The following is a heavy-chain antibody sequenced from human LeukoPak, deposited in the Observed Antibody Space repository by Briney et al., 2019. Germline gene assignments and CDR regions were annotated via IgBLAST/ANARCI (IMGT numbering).Heavy chain of an antibody. J-gene: IGHJ5*02. D-gene: IGHD2-2*02. CDR3: ACYSNIAGVDELPAAIGGNWFDP. CDR2: INHSGST. V-gene: IGHV4-34*01. CDR1: GGSFSGYY. Sequence: SETLSLTCAVYGGSFSGYYWSWIRQPPGKGLEWIGEINHSGSTNYNPSLKSRVTISVDTSKNQFSLKLSSVTAADTAVYYCACYSNIAGVDELPAAIGGNWFDPWGQGTLVTVSS.